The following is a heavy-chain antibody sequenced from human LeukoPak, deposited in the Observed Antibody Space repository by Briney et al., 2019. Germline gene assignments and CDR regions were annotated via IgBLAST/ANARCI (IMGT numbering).Heavy chain of an antibody. D-gene: IGHD2-15*01. J-gene: IGHJ4*02. CDR1: GGSISSGSYY. CDR2: IYTSGST. CDR3: AREGYCSGGSCYSTPY. Sequence: SETLSLTCTVSGGSISSGSYYWSWIRPPAGKGLEWIGRIYTSGSTNYNPSLKSRVTISVDTSKNQFSLKLSSVTAADTAVYYCAREGYCSGGSCYSTPYWGQGTLVTVSS. V-gene: IGHV4-61*02.